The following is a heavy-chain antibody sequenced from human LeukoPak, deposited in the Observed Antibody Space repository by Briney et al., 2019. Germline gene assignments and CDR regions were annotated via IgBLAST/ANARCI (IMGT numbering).Heavy chain of an antibody. D-gene: IGHD3-22*01. CDR3: ARDLWRYYDSSGYQPTFDY. CDR2: ISSSGSTI. CDR1: GFTFSSYA. J-gene: IGHJ4*02. V-gene: IGHV3-48*03. Sequence: GGSLRLSCAASGFTFSSYAMSWVRQAPGKGLEWVSYISSSGSTIYYADSVKGRFTISRDNAKNSLYLQMNSLRAEDTAVYYCARDLWRYYDSSGYQPTFDYWGQGTLVTVSS.